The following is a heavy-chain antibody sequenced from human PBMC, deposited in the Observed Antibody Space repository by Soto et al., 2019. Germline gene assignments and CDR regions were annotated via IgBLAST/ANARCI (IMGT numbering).Heavy chain of an antibody. D-gene: IGHD2-2*01. J-gene: IGHJ4*02. V-gene: IGHV3-11*01. CDR3: ARESSNTGWFDY. Sequence: GGSLRLSCAASGFTFSDYYMSWIRQDPGKGLEWLSYIPSSGSPIYYADSVKGRFTISRDNAKNSLYLQMNSLRAEDTAIYYCARESSNTGWFDYWGQGTLVTVSS. CDR1: GFTFSDYY. CDR2: IPSSGSPI.